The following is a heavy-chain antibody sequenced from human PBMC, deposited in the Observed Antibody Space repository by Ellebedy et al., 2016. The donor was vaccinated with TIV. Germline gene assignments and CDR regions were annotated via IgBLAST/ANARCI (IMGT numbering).Heavy chain of an antibody. J-gene: IGHJ3*02. CDR3: ARKKWLGFTPDAFDI. CDR1: GGSFSGYY. D-gene: IGHD3-22*01. CDR2: INHSGST. V-gene: IGHV4-34*01. Sequence: SETLSLTXAVYGGSFSGYYWSWIRQPPGKGLEWIGEINHSGSTNYNPSLKSRVTISVDTSKNQFSLKLSSVTAADTAVYYCARKKWLGFTPDAFDIWGQGTMVTVSS.